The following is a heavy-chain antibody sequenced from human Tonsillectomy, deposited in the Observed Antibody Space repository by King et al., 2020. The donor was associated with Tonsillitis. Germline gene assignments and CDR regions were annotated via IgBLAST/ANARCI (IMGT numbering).Heavy chain of an antibody. CDR2: IWYDGSNK. D-gene: IGHD6-19*01. J-gene: IGHJ4*02. V-gene: IGHV3-33*01. CDR1: GFTFSSYG. Sequence: VQLVESGGGVVQPGRSLRLSCAASGFTFSSYGMHWVRQAPGKGLEGVAVIWYDGSNKYYADSVKGRFTISRDNSKNTLYLQMNSLRAEDTAVYYCARIGYSSGWYFVDYWGQGTLVTVSS. CDR3: ARIGYSSGWYFVDY.